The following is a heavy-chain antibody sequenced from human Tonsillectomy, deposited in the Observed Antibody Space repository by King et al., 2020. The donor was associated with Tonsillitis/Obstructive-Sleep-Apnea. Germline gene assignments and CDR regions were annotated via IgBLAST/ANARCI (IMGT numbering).Heavy chain of an antibody. CDR3: ARGDDFWSGYSSYYMDV. J-gene: IGHJ6*03. Sequence: QLVQSGGGVVQPERSLRLSCAASGFTFSSYVMHWVRQAPGKGLEWVAVISYDGSNKYYADSVKGRFTISRDNSKNTLYLQMNSLRTEDTAVYYCARGDDFWSGYSSYYMDVWGKGTTVTVSS. V-gene: IGHV3-30*04. D-gene: IGHD3-3*01. CDR2: ISYDGSNK. CDR1: GFTFSSYV.